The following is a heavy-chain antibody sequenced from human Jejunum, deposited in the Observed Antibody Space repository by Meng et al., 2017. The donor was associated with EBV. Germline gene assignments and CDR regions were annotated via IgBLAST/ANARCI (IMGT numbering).Heavy chain of an antibody. CDR2: INDVGINT. CDR3: ARDYFFSIGY. CDR1: GFTFSIYA. J-gene: IGHJ4*02. D-gene: IGHD2/OR15-2a*01. Sequence: EVQLLESXXXXGXXGGXLRFSCAASGFTFSIYAMTWVRQAPGKGLEWLSVINDVGINTHYADSVKGRFTISRDNAKNTLYLQMNSLRAEDTAVYYCARDYFFSIGYWGQGTLFTVSS. V-gene: IGHV3-23*03.